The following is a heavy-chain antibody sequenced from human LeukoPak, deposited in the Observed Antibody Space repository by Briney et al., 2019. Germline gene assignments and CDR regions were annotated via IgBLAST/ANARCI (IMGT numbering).Heavy chain of an antibody. CDR3: ARGSEVVPAAPGDYFDY. CDR2: ISAYNGNT. J-gene: IGHJ4*02. D-gene: IGHD2-2*01. Sequence: GASAKVSCKASGYTFTSYGISWVRQAPGQGLEWMGWISAYNGNTNYAQKLQGRVTMTTDTSTSTAYMELRSLRSDDTAVYYCARGSEVVPAAPGDYFDYWGQGTLVTVSS. CDR1: GYTFTSYG. V-gene: IGHV1-18*01.